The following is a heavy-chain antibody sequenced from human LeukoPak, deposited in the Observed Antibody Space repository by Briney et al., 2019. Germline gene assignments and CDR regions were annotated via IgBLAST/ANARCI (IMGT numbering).Heavy chain of an antibody. CDR3: ARYTSNWGLGS. CDR2: TYSGGST. V-gene: IGHV3-66*01. CDR1: GFTVGSTS. Sequence: GGSLRLSCAASGFTVGSTSMSWVRQAPGKGLEWVSLTYSGGSTYYGDSVKGRFTFSRDTSRNTLYLQVSSLRVEDTAVYYCARYTSNWGLGSWGQGTLVTVSS. J-gene: IGHJ5*02. D-gene: IGHD7-27*01.